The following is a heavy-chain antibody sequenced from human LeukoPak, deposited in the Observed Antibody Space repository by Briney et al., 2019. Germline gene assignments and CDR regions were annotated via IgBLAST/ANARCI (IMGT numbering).Heavy chain of an antibody. D-gene: IGHD1-26*01. J-gene: IGHJ4*02. CDR2: ISSSSSYI. V-gene: IGHV3-21*01. CDR1: GFTFSSYA. CDR3: ARDIMGATSPHFDY. Sequence: PGGSLRLSCAASGFTFSSYAMSWVRQAPGKGLEWVSSISSSSSYIYYADSVKGRFTISRDNAKNSLYLQMNSLRAEDTAVYYCARDIMGATSPHFDYWGQGTLVTVSS.